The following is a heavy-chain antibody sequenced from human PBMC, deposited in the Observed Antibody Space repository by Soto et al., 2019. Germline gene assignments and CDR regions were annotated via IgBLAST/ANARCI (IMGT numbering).Heavy chain of an antibody. CDR1: GFTFSSYS. V-gene: IGHV3-21*01. D-gene: IGHD3-16*01. CDR2: ISSSSSYI. CDR3: ERGKGGGYNWLDP. Sequence: PGVSLRLSCAASGFTFSSYSMNWVRQAPGKGLEWVSSISSSSSYIYYADSVKGRFTISRDNAKNSLYLQMNSLRAEDTAVYYCERGKGGGYNWLDPWGQGTLVTVSS. J-gene: IGHJ5*02.